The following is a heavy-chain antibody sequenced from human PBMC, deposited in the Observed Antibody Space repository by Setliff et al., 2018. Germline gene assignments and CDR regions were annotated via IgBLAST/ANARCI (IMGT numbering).Heavy chain of an antibody. J-gene: IGHJ3*02. D-gene: IGHD3-22*01. CDR1: GYSFTSYW. CDR3: ARQYPYYHDSSGYFSPLDDGFDI. Sequence: GESLKISCKGSGYSFTSYWIGWVRQMPGKGLEWMGIIYPGDSDTRYSPSFQGQFTISADKSISTAYLQWSSLKASDTAMYYCARQYPYYHDSSGYFSPLDDGFDIWGQGTMVTVSS. CDR2: IYPGDSDT. V-gene: IGHV5-51*01.